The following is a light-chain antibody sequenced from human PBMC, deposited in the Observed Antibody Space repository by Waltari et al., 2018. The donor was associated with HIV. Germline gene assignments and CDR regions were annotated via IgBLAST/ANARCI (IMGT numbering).Light chain of an antibody. Sequence: QSALTQPRSVSGSPGQSVTISCTGTSSDVGGYTYVPWYQQHPGKAPKLIIYDVSKRPSGVPDRFSGSKSGNTASLTISGLQAEDEADYYCCSYAGSYTLYVFGTGTKVTVL. CDR1: SSDVGGYTY. CDR3: CSYAGSYTLYV. J-gene: IGLJ1*01. CDR2: DVS. V-gene: IGLV2-11*01.